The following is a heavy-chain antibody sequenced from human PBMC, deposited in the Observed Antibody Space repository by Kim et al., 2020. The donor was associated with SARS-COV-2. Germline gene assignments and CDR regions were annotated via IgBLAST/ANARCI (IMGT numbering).Heavy chain of an antibody. V-gene: IGHV3-11*06. CDR3: ARDSGYSSSSEDF. CDR2: ISSGGNYT. Sequence: GGSLRLSCVASGFTLTDYYMNWIRQAPGKGLEWVSYISSGGNYTKYADSVKGRFTISRDNDKNSLYLQMSSLRAEDSAVYYCARDSGYSSSSEDFWGQGT. J-gene: IGHJ4*02. D-gene: IGHD6-6*01. CDR1: GFTLTDYY.